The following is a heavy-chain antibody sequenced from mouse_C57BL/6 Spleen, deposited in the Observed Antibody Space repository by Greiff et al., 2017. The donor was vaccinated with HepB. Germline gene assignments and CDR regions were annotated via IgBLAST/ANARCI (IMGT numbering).Heavy chain of an antibody. CDR3: TTTYYYGSSWFAY. J-gene: IGHJ3*01. CDR2: IDPEDGDT. D-gene: IGHD1-1*01. Sequence: VQLKESGAELVRPGASVKLSCTASGFNIKDYYMHWVKQRPEQGLEWIGRIDPEDGDTEYAPKFQGKATMTADTSSNTAYLQLSSLTSEDTAVYYCTTTYYYGSSWFAYWGQGTLVTVSA. CDR1: GFNIKDYY. V-gene: IGHV14-1*01.